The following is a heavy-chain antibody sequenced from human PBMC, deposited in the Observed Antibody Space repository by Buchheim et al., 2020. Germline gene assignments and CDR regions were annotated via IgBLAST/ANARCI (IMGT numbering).Heavy chain of an antibody. CDR3: AREDEGYDYFDY. Sequence: QVQLVESGGGVVQPGRSLRLSCAASGFTFSSYGMHWVRQAPGKGLEWVAVIWYDGSNKYYADSVKGRFPISRDNSKNTLYRQMNSLRAEDTAVYYCAREDEGYDYFDYWGQGTL. CDR2: IWYDGSNK. CDR1: GFTFSSYG. V-gene: IGHV3-33*01. D-gene: IGHD5-12*01. J-gene: IGHJ4*02.